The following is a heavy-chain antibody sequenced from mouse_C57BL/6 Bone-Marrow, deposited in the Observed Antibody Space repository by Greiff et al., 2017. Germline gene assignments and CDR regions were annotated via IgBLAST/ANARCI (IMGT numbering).Heavy chain of an antibody. D-gene: IGHD1-1*01. Sequence: VQLQQSGPELVKPGASVKISCKASGYSFTGYYMHWVKQSSEKSLEWIGEINPSTGGTSYNQKFKGKATLTVDKSSSTAYMQLKSLTSEDSAVYYCARGGYGSSPSYAMDYWGQGTSVTVSS. V-gene: IGHV1-43*01. CDR3: ARGGYGSSPSYAMDY. CDR1: GYSFTGYY. CDR2: INPSTGGT. J-gene: IGHJ4*01.